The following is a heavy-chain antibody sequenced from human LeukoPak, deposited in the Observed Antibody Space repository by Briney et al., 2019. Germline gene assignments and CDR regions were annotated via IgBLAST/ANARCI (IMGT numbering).Heavy chain of an antibody. CDR3: TTDVAADAFDY. J-gene: IGHJ4*02. D-gene: IGHD6-13*01. V-gene: IGHV3-15*01. Sequence: GGSLRLSCAASGFTFSNAWMSWVRQAPGKGLEWVGRIKSKTDGGTTDHAAPVKGRFTISRDDSKNTLYLQMNSLKTEDTAVYYCTTDVAADAFDYWGQGTLVTVSS. CDR2: IKSKTDGGTT. CDR1: GFTFSNAW.